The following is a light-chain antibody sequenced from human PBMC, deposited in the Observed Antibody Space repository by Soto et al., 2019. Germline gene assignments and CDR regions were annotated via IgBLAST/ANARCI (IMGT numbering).Light chain of an antibody. J-gene: IGLJ1*01. CDR2: LNSDGSH. CDR3: QTWGTGIPYV. CDR1: SGHSSYA. Sequence: QSVLTQSPSASASLGASVKLTCTLSSGHSSYAIAWHQQRPEKGPRYLMKLNSDGSHNKGDGIPDRFSGSSSGAERYLTISSLLSEDEADYYCQTWGTGIPYVFGTGTKLTVL. V-gene: IGLV4-69*01.